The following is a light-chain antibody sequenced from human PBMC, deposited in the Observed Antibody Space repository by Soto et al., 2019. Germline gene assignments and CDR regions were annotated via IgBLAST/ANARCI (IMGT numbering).Light chain of an antibody. V-gene: IGKV3-15*01. Sequence: ERVMTQSPATLSVSPGQRVTLSCRASQSVNTNIAWYQHKPGQAPRLLIYGASTRATGIPARFSGTGSGTEFTLIISSLQSEDFAVYYCQQYNNWTWTFGQGTKVDIK. J-gene: IGKJ1*01. CDR3: QQYNNWTWT. CDR1: QSVNTN. CDR2: GAS.